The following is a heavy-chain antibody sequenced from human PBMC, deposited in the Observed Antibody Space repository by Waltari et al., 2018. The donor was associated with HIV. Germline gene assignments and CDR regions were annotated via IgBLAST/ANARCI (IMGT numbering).Heavy chain of an antibody. Sequence: QGQLVQSGAEVKKPGASVKVSCKASGHTFTAHYIHWVRQAPGQGLEWMGRINPKSGVTHYAQKFQDRVTVTRDTSITTAYMELSSLRSDDTARYFCFYYSNTESYGLDVWGQGTTVTVSS. J-gene: IGHJ6*02. CDR3: FYYSNTESYGLDV. CDR2: INPKSGVT. V-gene: IGHV1-2*06. D-gene: IGHD3-22*01. CDR1: GHTFTAHY.